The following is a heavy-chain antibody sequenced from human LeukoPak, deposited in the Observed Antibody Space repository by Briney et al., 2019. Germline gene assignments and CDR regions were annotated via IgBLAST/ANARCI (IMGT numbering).Heavy chain of an antibody. CDR1: GFTFHDYT. Sequence: PGGSLRLSCAASGFTFHDYTMHWVRQVPGKGLEWVSLVSGDGGNTDYADSVKGRFTISRDNTKNFLYLQMNSLRTEDTALYYCAKDSVTSGWYYFDSWGQGTLVIVSA. J-gene: IGHJ4*02. CDR3: AKDSVTSGWYYFDS. CDR2: VSGDGGNT. V-gene: IGHV3-43*01. D-gene: IGHD6-19*01.